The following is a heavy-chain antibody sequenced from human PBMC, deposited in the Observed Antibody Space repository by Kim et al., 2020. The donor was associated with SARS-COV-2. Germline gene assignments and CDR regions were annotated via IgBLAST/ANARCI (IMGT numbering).Heavy chain of an antibody. CDR3: AGKKGGQTSFDY. Sequence: VYADSVNGRFTISRDNAKNSLYLQMNSLTAEDTALYYCAGKKGGQTSFDYWGQGTLVTVSS. D-gene: IGHD3-16*01. J-gene: IGHJ4*02. V-gene: IGHV3-9*01.